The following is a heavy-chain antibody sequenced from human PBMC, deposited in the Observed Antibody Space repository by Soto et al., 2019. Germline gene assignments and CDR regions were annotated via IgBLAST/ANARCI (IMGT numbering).Heavy chain of an antibody. CDR2: ISGSGVST. CDR3: AAGLYDFWRGYDY. V-gene: IGHV3-23*01. Sequence: GGSLRLSCAASGFTFSTYAMNWVRQAPGKGLEWVSVISGSGVSTHYADSVKGHFTISRDNSKNTLYLQMNSLGAEDTAVYYCAAGLYDFWRGYDYWGQGTLVTVS. CDR1: GFTFSTYA. D-gene: IGHD3-3*01. J-gene: IGHJ4*02.